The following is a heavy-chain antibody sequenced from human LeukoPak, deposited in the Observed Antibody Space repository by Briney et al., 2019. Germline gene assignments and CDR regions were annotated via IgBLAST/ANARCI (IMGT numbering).Heavy chain of an antibody. V-gene: IGHV4-30-4*01. J-gene: IGHJ5*02. CDR3: ARVYYDILTGHKYNWFDP. CDR2: IYYSGST. CDR1: GGSISSGDYY. Sequence: SETLSLTCTVSGGSISSGDYYWSWIRQPPGKGLEWIGYIYYSGSTYYNPSLKSRVTISVDTSKNQFSLKLSSVTAADTAVYYCARVYYDILTGHKYNWFDPWGQGTLVTVSS. D-gene: IGHD3-9*01.